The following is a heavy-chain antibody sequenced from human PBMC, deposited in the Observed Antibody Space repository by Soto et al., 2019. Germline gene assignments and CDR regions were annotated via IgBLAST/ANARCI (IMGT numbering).Heavy chain of an antibody. CDR3: ARDPYSGGWPHDAFDM. CDR2: INAGNGNA. Sequence: VQLVQSGAEVKKPGASLKVSCKASGYTFTSNTLHWVRQAPGQGLEWMGWINAGNGNAKYAEKCQRTVTMTTDTSASTGYMHPSSLRYQDTAVHHCARDPYSGGWPHDAFDMWGQGPMVTVSS. CDR1: GYTFTSNT. D-gene: IGHD6-19*01. V-gene: IGHV1-3*01. J-gene: IGHJ3*02.